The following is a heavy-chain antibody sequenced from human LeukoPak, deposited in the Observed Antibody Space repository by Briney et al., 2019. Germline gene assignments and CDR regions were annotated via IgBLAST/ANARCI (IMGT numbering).Heavy chain of an antibody. CDR1: GDSITSYY. Sequence: SETLSLTCTVSGDSITSYYWSWIRQPPGKGLEWIGYIYYTGSTNHNPSLKSRITISIDTSKNQFSLKLSSVTAADTAVYYCARDGEMATIENYFDYWGQGTLVTVSS. V-gene: IGHV4-59*12. J-gene: IGHJ4*02. CDR3: ARDGEMATIENYFDY. CDR2: IYYTGST. D-gene: IGHD5-24*01.